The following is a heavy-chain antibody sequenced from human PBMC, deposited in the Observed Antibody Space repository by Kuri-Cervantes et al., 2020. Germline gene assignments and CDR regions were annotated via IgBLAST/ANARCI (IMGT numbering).Heavy chain of an antibody. J-gene: IGHJ6*03. V-gene: IGHV3-23*01. CDR2: ISGSGGST. Sequence: GESLKISCAASGFTFSDYYMSWIRQAPGKGLVWVSAISGSGGSTYYADSVKGRFTISRDNSKNTLYLQMNSLRAEDTAVYYCAKASPDYYYYYYMDVWGKGTTVTVSS. CDR3: AKASPDYYYYYYMDV. CDR1: GFTFSDYY.